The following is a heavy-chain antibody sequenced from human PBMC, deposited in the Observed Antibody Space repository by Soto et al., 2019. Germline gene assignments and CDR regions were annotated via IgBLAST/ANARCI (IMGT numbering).Heavy chain of an antibody. CDR3: AKDQVDTAFDY. CDR1: GFTFSSYG. Sequence: GGSLRLSCAASGFTFSSYGMHWVRQAPGKGLEWVAVISYDGSNKYYADSVKGRFTISRDNSKNTLYLQMNSLRAEDTAVYYCAKDQVDTAFDYWGQGTLVTVSS. V-gene: IGHV3-30*18. CDR2: ISYDGSNK. D-gene: IGHD2-15*01. J-gene: IGHJ4*02.